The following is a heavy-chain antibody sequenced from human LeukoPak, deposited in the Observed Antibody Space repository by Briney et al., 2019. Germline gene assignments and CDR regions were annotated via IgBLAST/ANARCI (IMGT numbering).Heavy chain of an antibody. J-gene: IGHJ4*01. D-gene: IGHD2/OR15-2a*01. V-gene: IGHV3-15*01. CDR1: GFTFSQAW. CDR2: IRPETDGGTT. CDR3: TILVAWYFDY. Sequence: PGGSLRLSCAPSGFTFSQAWMSWVRQAPGKGLEWVGRIRPETDGGTTDYAAPVKGRFTISRDHSKNTLYLQMDSLKIEDTAVYDCTILVAWYFDYWAHGTLVTVSS.